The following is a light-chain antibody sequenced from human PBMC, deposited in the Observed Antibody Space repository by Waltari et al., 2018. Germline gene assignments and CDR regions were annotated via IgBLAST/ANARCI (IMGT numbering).Light chain of an antibody. V-gene: IGLV3-21*03. CDR2: DDS. Sequence: SYVLTQPPSVSVAPGKTARITCGGNNMGSKHTPWSLQRPGQAPVLVVYDDSDRPSGIPERVSGSKSGNTATLTISRVEAGDEADYYCQVWDSSSDHWVFGGGTKLTVL. CDR1: NMGSKH. J-gene: IGLJ3*02. CDR3: QVWDSSSDHWV.